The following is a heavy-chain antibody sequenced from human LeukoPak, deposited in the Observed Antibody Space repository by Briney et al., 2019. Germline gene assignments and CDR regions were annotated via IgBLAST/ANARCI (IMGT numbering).Heavy chain of an antibody. Sequence: PSETLSLTCTVSGGSISSGGYYWSWIRQHPGKGLEWIGYIYYSGSTYYNPSLKSRVTISVDTSKNQFSLKLSSVTAADTAVYYCARGYTAMAAGWFDPWGQGTLVTVSS. CDR2: IYYSGST. CDR1: GGSISSGGYY. CDR3: ARGYTAMAAGWFDP. J-gene: IGHJ5*02. V-gene: IGHV4-31*03. D-gene: IGHD5-18*01.